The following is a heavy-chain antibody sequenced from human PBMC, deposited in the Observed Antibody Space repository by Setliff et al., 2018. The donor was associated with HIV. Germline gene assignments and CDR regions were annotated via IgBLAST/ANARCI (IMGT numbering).Heavy chain of an antibody. J-gene: IGHJ4*02. CDR1: GFTFNTYS. V-gene: IGHV3-30*03. CDR3: ASTSIPTGGTSTSFDY. Sequence: GGSLRLSCAASGFTFNTYSMSWVRQAPGKGLEWLSYDGSRTYYADSVKGRFTVSRDNSKNTLYLQVNSLRPEDTAVYFCASTSIPTGGTSTSFDYWGQGTLVTVSS. CDR2: DGSRT. D-gene: IGHD6-13*01.